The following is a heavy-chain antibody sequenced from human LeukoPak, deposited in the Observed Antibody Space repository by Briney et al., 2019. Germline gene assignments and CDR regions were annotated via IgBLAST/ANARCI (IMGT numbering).Heavy chain of an antibody. V-gene: IGHV4-59*01. Sequence: SETLSLTCTVSGGSISSYYWSWIRQPPGKGLEWIGYIYYSGSTNYNPSLKSRVTISVDTSKNQFSLKLSSVTAADTAVYYCARGFSGSYYEDYFDYWGQGTLVTVSS. CDR3: ARGFSGSYYEDYFDY. CDR1: GGSISSYY. D-gene: IGHD1-26*01. J-gene: IGHJ4*02. CDR2: IYYSGST.